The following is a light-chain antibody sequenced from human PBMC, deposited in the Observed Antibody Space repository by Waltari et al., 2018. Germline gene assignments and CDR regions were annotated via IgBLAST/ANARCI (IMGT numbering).Light chain of an antibody. CDR1: QSISNW. V-gene: IGKV1-5*03. J-gene: IGKJ2*01. CDR3: QHYHSYPYI. CDR2: KAS. Sequence: DIQMTQSPSSLSASVVDRVTITCRASQSISNWFALYQQKQGGVPRPLLFKASSLQSGVQSRFSGSASGTEFTLTIDNLQADDCATYYCQHYHSYPYIFGRGTKVEI.